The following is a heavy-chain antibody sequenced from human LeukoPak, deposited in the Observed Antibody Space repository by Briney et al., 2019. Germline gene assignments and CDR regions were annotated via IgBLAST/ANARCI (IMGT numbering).Heavy chain of an antibody. Sequence: GGFLRLSCAASGFTFSSYAMTWVRQAPGKGLEWVSAVSGSGHDTYYADSVKGRFTISRDNSKSTLYLQMNSLRAEDTAVYYCAKCSGGNCYLPFDYWGQGTLVTVSS. CDR2: VSGSGHDT. CDR1: GFTFSSYA. V-gene: IGHV3-23*01. J-gene: IGHJ4*02. CDR3: AKCSGGNCYLPFDY. D-gene: IGHD2-15*01.